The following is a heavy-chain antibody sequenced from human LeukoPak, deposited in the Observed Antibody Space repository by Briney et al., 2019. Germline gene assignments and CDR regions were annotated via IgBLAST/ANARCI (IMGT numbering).Heavy chain of an antibody. CDR3: ARDGERWLQENWFDP. D-gene: IGHD5-24*01. CDR1: GGSISSSNW. V-gene: IGHV4-4*02. Sequence: SETLSLTCAVSGGSISSSNWWSWVRQPPGKGLGWIGEIYHSGSTNYNPSLKSRVTISVDKSKNQFSLKLSSVTAADTAVYYCARDGERWLQENWFDPWGQGTLVTVSS. J-gene: IGHJ5*02. CDR2: IYHSGST.